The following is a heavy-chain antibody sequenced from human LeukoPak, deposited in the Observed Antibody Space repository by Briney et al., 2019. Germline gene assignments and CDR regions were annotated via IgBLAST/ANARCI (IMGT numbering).Heavy chain of an antibody. CDR3: ARDFDYGGNPYYYYYMDV. D-gene: IGHD4-23*01. V-gene: IGHV1-18*01. J-gene: IGHJ6*03. Sequence: GASVKVSCKASGYTFTSYGISWVRQAPGQGLEWMGWISAYNGNTNYAQKLQGRVTMTTDTSTSTAYMELRSLRSDDTAVYYCARDFDYGGNPYYYYYMDVWGKGTTVTVSS. CDR1: GYTFTSYG. CDR2: ISAYNGNT.